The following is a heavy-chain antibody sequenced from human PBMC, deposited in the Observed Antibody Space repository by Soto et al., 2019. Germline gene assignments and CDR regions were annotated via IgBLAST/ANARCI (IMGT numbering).Heavy chain of an antibody. J-gene: IGHJ6*02. V-gene: IGHV1-2*04. CDR3: ARSVDIGATNGMDV. CDR1: GYTFTGYY. Sequence: QVQLVQSGAEVKKPGASVKVSCKASGYTFTGYYMHWVRQAPGQGLEWMGWINPNSGGTNYAQKFQGWVTMTRDTSISTAYMELSRLRTDDTAVYYCARSVDIGATNGMDVWGQGTTVTVSS. CDR2: INPNSGGT. D-gene: IGHD5-12*01.